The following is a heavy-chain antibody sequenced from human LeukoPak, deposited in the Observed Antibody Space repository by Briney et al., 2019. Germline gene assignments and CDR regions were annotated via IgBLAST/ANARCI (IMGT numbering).Heavy chain of an antibody. CDR3: ARVTPYSGSYYFDY. CDR2: ISYDGSNK. D-gene: IGHD1-26*01. J-gene: IGHJ4*02. CDR1: GFTFSSYA. Sequence: GGSLRLSCAASGFTFSSYAMHWVRQAPGKGLEWVAVISYDGSNKYYADSVKGRFTISRDNSKNTLYLQMNSLRAEDTAVYYCARVTPYSGSYYFDYWGQGTLVTVSS. V-gene: IGHV3-30-3*01.